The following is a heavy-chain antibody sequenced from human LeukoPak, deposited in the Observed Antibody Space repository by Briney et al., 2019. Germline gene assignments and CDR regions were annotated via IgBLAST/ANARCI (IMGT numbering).Heavy chain of an antibody. J-gene: IGHJ4*02. CDR1: GGSISSYY. CDR3: ARVKKGVLWSGTYFDY. Sequence: SETLSLTCTVSGGSISSYYWSWIRQPPGKGLEWIGYIYYSGSTNYNPSLKSRVTISVDTSKNQFSLKLSSVTAADTAVYYCARVKKGVLWSGTYFDYWGQGTLVTVSS. D-gene: IGHD3-10*02. CDR2: IYYSGST. V-gene: IGHV4-59*01.